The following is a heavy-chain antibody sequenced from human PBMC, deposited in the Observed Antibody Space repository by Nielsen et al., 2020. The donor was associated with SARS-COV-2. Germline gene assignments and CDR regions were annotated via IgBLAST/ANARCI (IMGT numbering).Heavy chain of an antibody. CDR2: VFHTGTT. V-gene: IGHV4-61*01. CDR3: ARVEGRHNYGNYLDR. J-gene: IGHJ4*02. Sequence: SETLSLTCTVSGGSVRSGSYYWSWIRQPPGKGLEWIGYVFHTGTTNFNPSLKSRVTISLDTSKNQFSLKVTSVTAADTAMYYCARVEGRHNYGNYLDRWGQGTLVTVSS. D-gene: IGHD4-17*01. CDR1: GGSVRSGSYY.